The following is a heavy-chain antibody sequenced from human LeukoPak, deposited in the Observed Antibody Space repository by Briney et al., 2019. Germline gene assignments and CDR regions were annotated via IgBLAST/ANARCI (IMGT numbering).Heavy chain of an antibody. J-gene: IGHJ6*04. D-gene: IGHD2-2*01. CDR3: ANFRVPAAIPDYYYGMDV. V-gene: IGHV3-23*01. Sequence: GGSLRLSCAASGFTFSSYAMSWVRQAPGKGLESVSAISGSGGSTYYADSVKGRFTISRDNSKNTLYLQMNSLRAEDTAVYYRANFRVPAAIPDYYYGMDVWGKGATVTVSS. CDR1: GFTFSSYA. CDR2: ISGSGGST.